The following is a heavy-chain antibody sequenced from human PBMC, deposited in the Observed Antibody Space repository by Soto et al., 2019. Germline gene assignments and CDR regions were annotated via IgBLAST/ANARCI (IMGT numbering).Heavy chain of an antibody. Sequence: ASVKVSCKASGFTFTSSAVQWLRQARGQRLEWIGWIVVGSGNTNYAQKFQERVTITRDMSTSTAYMELSSLRSEDTAVYYCAAEEGGGCSSTSCRDLYGMDVWSQGTTVTVS. CDR3: AAEEGGGCSSTSCRDLYGMDV. V-gene: IGHV1-58*01. D-gene: IGHD2-2*01. J-gene: IGHJ6*02. CDR2: IVVGSGNT. CDR1: GFTFTSSA.